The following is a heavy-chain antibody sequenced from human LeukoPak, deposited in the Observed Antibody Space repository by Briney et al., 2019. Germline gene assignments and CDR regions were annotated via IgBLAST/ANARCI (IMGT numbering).Heavy chain of an antibody. CDR1: GGSISSGSYY. CDR2: IYTSGST. J-gene: IGHJ4*02. Sequence: KSSETLSLTCTVSGGSISSGSYYWSWIRQPAGKGLEWIGRIYTSGSTNYNPSLKSRVTISVDTSKNQFSLKLSSVTAADTAVYYCARERRYCSSSSCSMDLDYWGQGTLVTVSS. CDR3: ARERRYCSSSSCSMDLDY. V-gene: IGHV4-61*02. D-gene: IGHD2-15*01.